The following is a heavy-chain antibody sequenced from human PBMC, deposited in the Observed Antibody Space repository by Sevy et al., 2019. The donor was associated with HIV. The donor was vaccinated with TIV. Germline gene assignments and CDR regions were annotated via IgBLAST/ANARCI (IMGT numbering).Heavy chain of an antibody. V-gene: IGHV3-48*03. D-gene: IGHD1-1*01. CDR2: ISTSGSNR. Sequence: GGSLRLSCAASGFIFSSFEMNWVRQAPGKGLEWVSSISTSGSNRNYADSVKGRVTISRDNAKKSLYLQMNSLRAEDTAIYFCAKRGGQYDLGMDVWGQGTTVTVSS. CDR3: AKRGGQYDLGMDV. J-gene: IGHJ6*02. CDR1: GFIFSSFE.